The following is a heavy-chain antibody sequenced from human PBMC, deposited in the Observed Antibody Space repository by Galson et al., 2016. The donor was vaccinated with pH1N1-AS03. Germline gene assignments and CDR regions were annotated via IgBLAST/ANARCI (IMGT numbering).Heavy chain of an antibody. J-gene: IGHJ4*02. D-gene: IGHD1-26*01. CDR1: GFTFSTYW. Sequence: SLRLSCAASGFTFSTYWMSWVRQAPGKGLEWVASMNHGGSKRYYVDSVKGRFTISRDNAKNSLYLQMNSLRPEDTALYYCARALPYSGSLYYFDAWGQGALVTVSS. CDR3: ARALPYSGSLYYFDA. V-gene: IGHV3-7*03. CDR2: MNHGGSKR.